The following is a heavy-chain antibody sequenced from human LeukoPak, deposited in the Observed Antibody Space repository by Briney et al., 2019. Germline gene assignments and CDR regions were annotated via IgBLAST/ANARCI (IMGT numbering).Heavy chain of an antibody. CDR3: ARDGSTGTTDPPDY. D-gene: IGHD1-7*01. CDR2: IIPILGIA. Sequence: ASVKVSCKASGGTFSSYAISWVRQAPGQGLEWMGRIIPILGIANYAQKFQGRVTITADKSTSTAYMELSGLRSEDTAVYYCARDGSTGTTDPPDYWGQGTLVTVSS. V-gene: IGHV1-69*04. J-gene: IGHJ4*02. CDR1: GGTFSSYA.